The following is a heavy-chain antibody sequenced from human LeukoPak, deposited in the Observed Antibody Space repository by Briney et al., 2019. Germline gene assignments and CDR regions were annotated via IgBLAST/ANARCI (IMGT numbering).Heavy chain of an antibody. CDR3: AKGGSSSSGRFTTLDV. V-gene: IGHV3-23*01. J-gene: IGHJ6*04. D-gene: IGHD6-6*01. CDR2: ISGSGGST. Sequence: PGGSLRLSCAASGFIFSSYGMSWVRQAPGKGLEWVSAISGSGGSTYYADSVKGRFTISRDNSKNTLYLQMNSLRAEDTAVYYCAKGGSSSSGRFTTLDVWGKGTTVTVSS. CDR1: GFIFSSYG.